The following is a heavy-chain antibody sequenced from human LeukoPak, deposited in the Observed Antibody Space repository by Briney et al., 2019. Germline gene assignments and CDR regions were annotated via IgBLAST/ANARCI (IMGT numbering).Heavy chain of an antibody. J-gene: IGHJ4*02. Sequence: PGRSLRLSCTASGSTISSHGMHWVRQAPGKGLEWVAEISYDGGNTYYADSVKGRFTISRDNSKNTLYLQMNSLRAEDTAVYYCAKEGTGIHFDYWGQGTLVTVSS. D-gene: IGHD1-1*01. CDR2: ISYDGGNT. CDR1: GSTISSHG. CDR3: AKEGTGIHFDY. V-gene: IGHV3-30*19.